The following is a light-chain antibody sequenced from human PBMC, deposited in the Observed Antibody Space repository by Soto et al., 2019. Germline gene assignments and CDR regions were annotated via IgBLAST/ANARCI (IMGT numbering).Light chain of an antibody. Sequence: EIVMTQSPATLSVSPGERATLSCRASQSVTNNLAWYQQKPGQAPRLLIYGASARATGIPARFSGSGSGTEFTLTISSLQSEDFAVYYCQQYNDWPPYTFGQGTKLEIK. J-gene: IGKJ2*01. CDR2: GAS. CDR1: QSVTNN. CDR3: QQYNDWPPYT. V-gene: IGKV3-15*01.